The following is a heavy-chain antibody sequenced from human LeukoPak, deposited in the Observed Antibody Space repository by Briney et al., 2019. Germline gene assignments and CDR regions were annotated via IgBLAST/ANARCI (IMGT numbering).Heavy chain of an antibody. CDR2: INHSGST. CDR3: ARRPDYGDYLSYYYYMDV. V-gene: IGHV4-34*01. Sequence: SETLSLTCAVYGGSFSGYYWSWIRQPPGKGLEWIGEINHSGSTKYNPSLKSRVTISVDTSKNQFSLKLSSVTAADTAVYYCARRPDYGDYLSYYYYMDVWGKGTTVTISS. J-gene: IGHJ6*03. D-gene: IGHD4-17*01. CDR1: GGSFSGYY.